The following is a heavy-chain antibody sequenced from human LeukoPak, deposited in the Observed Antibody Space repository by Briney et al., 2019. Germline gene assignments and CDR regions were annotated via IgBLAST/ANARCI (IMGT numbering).Heavy chain of an antibody. V-gene: IGHV4-4*07. D-gene: IGHD3-10*01. J-gene: IGHJ6*03. Sequence: SETLSLTCTVSGGSISNYDWSWIRQPAGKGLEWIGRIYTSGSTNYNPSLKSRVTMSEDTSKKQFSLKLSSVTAADTAVYYCAREGKITMVRGVIRYYYMDVWGKGTTVTISS. CDR1: GGSISNYD. CDR2: IYTSGST. CDR3: AREGKITMVRGVIRYYYMDV.